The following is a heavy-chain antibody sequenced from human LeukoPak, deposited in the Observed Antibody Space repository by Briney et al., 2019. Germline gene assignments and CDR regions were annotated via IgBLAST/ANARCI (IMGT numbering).Heavy chain of an antibody. CDR2: ISGSGGST. D-gene: IGHD4-17*01. V-gene: IGHV3-23*01. CDR1: GFTFSSYA. CDR3: AKAIDYGDYYFDY. Sequence: PGGSLRLSCAASGFTFSSYAMSWVRQAPGKGLEWVSAISGSGGSTYYADSVKGRFTISRNNSKNTLYLQMNSLRAEDTAVYYCAKAIDYGDYYFDYWGQGTLVTVSS. J-gene: IGHJ4*02.